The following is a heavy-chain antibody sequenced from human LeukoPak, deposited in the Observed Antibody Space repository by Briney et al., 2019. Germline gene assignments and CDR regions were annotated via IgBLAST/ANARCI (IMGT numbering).Heavy chain of an antibody. V-gene: IGHV3-48*02. CDR1: GFTFSSYA. J-gene: IGHJ3*01. Sequence: GSLRLSCSASGFTFSSYAMHWVRQAPGKGLEWISYSNTDGTTSYADSVKGRFTISRDNAENSLYLQMNSLRDEDTAVYFCVRDRDYAFDFWGQGTMVTVSS. CDR2: SNTDGTT. CDR3: VRDRDYAFDF.